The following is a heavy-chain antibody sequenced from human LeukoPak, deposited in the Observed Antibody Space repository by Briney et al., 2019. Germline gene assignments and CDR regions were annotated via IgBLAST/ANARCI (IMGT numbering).Heavy chain of an antibody. V-gene: IGHV3-48*04. J-gene: IGHJ4*02. CDR1: GFTFSTYS. CDR3: TKAGHGGNVLYY. Sequence: GGSLRLSCAASGFTFSTYSMNWVRQAPGKGLEWVSYISGGSSTIYYVDSVKGRFTISRDNAKNSLYLQMNSLRAEDTAVYYCTKAGHGGNVLYYWGPGTLSPSPQ. CDR2: ISGGSSTI. D-gene: IGHD4-23*01.